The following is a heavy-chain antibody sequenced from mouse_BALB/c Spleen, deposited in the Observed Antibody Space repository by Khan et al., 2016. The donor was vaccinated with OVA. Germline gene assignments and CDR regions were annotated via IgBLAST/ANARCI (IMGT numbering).Heavy chain of an antibody. V-gene: IGHV5-6*01. CDR1: GFTFSTFG. CDR2: ISSGGSYT. J-gene: IGHJ3*01. CDR3: TRLAYYYDSEGFAY. D-gene: IGHD1-1*01. Sequence: EVELVESGGDLVKPGGSLKLSCAASGFTFSTFGMSWVRQTPDKRLEWVATISSGGSYTYYPDNVKGRLTISRDNAKNTLYLQMSSLKLEYTAMYYCTRLAYYYDSEGFAYWGQGTLVTVSA.